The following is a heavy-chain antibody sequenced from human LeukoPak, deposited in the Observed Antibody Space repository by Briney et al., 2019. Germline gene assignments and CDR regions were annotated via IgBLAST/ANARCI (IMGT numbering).Heavy chain of an antibody. J-gene: IGHJ4*02. CDR1: GYTFTGYY. V-gene: IGHV1-2*02. D-gene: IGHD6-19*01. CDR3: ARAVVAVAGTEFDY. CDR2: INPNSGGT. Sequence: ASVKVSCKASGYTFTGYYMHRVRQAPGQGLEWMGWINPNSGGTNYAQKFQGRVTMTRDTSISTAYMELSRLRSDDTAVYYCARAVVAVAGTEFDYWGQGTLVTVSS.